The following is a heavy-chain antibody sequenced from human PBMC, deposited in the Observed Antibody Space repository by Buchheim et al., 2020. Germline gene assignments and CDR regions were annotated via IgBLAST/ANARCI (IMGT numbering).Heavy chain of an antibody. J-gene: IGHJ4*02. CDR1: GFTFSSYW. Sequence: EVQLVESGGGLVQPGGSLRLSCAASGFTFSSYWMVWVRQAPGKGLLYVSDLNGDGSTTSYVDSVRGRFTISRDNAKNTLYLQMTSLRVEDTAVYYCVRDKDRSFDYWGQGTL. CDR2: LNGDGSTT. V-gene: IGHV3-74*01. CDR3: VRDKDRSFDY.